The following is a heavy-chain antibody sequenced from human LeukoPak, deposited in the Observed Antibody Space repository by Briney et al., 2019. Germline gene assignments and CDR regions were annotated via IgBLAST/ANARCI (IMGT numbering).Heavy chain of an antibody. CDR3: ARARIANYYDSSGYYYVNYYYGMDV. D-gene: IGHD3-22*01. J-gene: IGHJ6*02. V-gene: IGHV4-39*07. CDR1: GGSISTSSYY. Sequence: SETLSLTCTVSGGSISTSSYYWGWIRQPPGKGLEWIGNIYYSGSTYYNPSLKSRVTISVDTSKNQFSLKLSSVTAADTAVYYCARARIANYYDSSGYYYVNYYYGMDVWGQGTTVTVSS. CDR2: IYYSGST.